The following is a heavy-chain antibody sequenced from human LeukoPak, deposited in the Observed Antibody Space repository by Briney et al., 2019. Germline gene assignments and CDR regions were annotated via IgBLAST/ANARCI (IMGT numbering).Heavy chain of an antibody. CDR2: MNTNSGNT. D-gene: IGHD3-3*01. V-gene: IGHV1-8*01. J-gene: IGHJ5*02. CDR1: GYTFTSYD. Sequence: ASVKVSCKASGYTFTSYDINWVRQATGQGLEWMGWMNTNSGNTGYAQKFQGRVTMTRNTSISTAYMELSSLRSEDTAVYYCARASITIFGVVMTYNWFDPWGQGTLVTVSS. CDR3: ARASITIFGVVMTYNWFDP.